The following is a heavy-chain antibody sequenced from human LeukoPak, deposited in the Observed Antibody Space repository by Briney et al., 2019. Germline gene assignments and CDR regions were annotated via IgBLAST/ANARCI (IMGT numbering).Heavy chain of an antibody. CDR3: APELPRRGFDY. J-gene: IGHJ4*02. Sequence: GGSLRLSCAASGFTFSSYAMHWVRQAPGKGLEWVSSISSSSSYIYYADSVKGRFTISRDNAKNSLYLQMNSLRAEDTAVYYCAPELPRRGFDYWGQGTLVAVSS. V-gene: IGHV3-21*01. CDR1: GFTFSSYA. CDR2: ISSSSSYI. D-gene: IGHD1-26*01.